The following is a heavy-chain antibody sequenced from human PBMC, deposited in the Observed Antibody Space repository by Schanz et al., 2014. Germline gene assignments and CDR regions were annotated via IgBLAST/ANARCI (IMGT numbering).Heavy chain of an antibody. D-gene: IGHD2-21*01. CDR3: AKGQLLSYYFDY. V-gene: IGHV3-9*01. CDR2: ISWNSGTA. CDR1: GFTFDDYA. Sequence: EVQLVESGGGLVQPGRSLRLSCAASGFTFDDYAMHWVRQAPGKGLEYVSGISWNSGTAVYADSVKGRFTISRDNAKNSLYLQMNSLRAEDTALYYCAKGQLLSYYFDYWGQGTLVTVSS. J-gene: IGHJ4*02.